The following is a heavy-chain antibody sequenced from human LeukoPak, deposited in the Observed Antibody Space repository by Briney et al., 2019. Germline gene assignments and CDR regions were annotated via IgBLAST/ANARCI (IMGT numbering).Heavy chain of an antibody. CDR1: GGSISSSSYY. V-gene: IGHV4-39*07. CDR3: AKGLPYESRAYYDRLFDE. J-gene: IGHJ4*02. CDR2: IYYSGST. Sequence: SETLSLTCTVSGGSISSSSYYWGWIRQPPGKGLEWIGSIYYSGSTYYNPSLKSRVTISVDTSKNQFSLKLSSVTAADTAVYYCAKGLPYESRAYYDRLFDEWGQGTLVTVSS. D-gene: IGHD3-22*01.